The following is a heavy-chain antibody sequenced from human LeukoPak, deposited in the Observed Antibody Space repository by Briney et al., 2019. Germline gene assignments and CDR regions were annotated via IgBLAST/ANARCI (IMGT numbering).Heavy chain of an antibody. CDR2: IRSKAYGGTT. Sequence: GGSLRLSCTASGFTFGGYAMSWVRQAPGKGLEWVGFIRSKAYGGTTEYAASVKGRFTISRDDSKSIAYLQMNSLKTEDTAVYYCTRDFFPLWFGELFTHDYWGQGTLSPSPQ. J-gene: IGHJ4*02. D-gene: IGHD3-10*01. V-gene: IGHV3-49*04. CDR1: GFTFGGYA. CDR3: TRDFFPLWFGELFTHDY.